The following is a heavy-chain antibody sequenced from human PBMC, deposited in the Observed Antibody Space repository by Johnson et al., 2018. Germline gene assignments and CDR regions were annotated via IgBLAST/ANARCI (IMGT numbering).Heavy chain of an antibody. CDR3: AKPYCSSTSCHSEYYYYYYMDV. D-gene: IGHD2-2*01. V-gene: IGHV3-23*04. J-gene: IGHJ6*03. Sequence: EVQLVESGGGLVQPGGSLRLSCAASGFTFSSYAMSWVRQAPGKGLEWVSAISGSGGSTYYADCVKGRFTISRENSKNTLYLQMNSLRAEDTAVYYCAKPYCSSTSCHSEYYYYYYMDVWGKGTTVTVSS. CDR2: ISGSGGST. CDR1: GFTFSSYA.